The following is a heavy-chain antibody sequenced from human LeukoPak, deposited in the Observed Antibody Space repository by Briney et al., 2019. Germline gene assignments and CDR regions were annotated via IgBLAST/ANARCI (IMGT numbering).Heavy chain of an antibody. D-gene: IGHD5-24*01. CDR3: ARDRGGDGYKYGGFDS. J-gene: IGHJ4*02. Sequence: GGSLRLSCVASGFRFGSLWMSWVRQGPRRGLGCVANIKLYESEKHYMDSVKGRFTISIDNATNSLSLQMDSLRAEDTAVYYCARDRGGDGYKYGGFDSWGQGTLVTVSS. V-gene: IGHV3-7*01. CDR2: IKLYESEK. CDR1: GFRFGSLW.